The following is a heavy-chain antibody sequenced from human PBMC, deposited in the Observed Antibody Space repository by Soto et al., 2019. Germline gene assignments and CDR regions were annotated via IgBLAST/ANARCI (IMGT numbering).Heavy chain of an antibody. CDR2: IYHSGYT. J-gene: IGHJ5*02. CDR3: ARDQLEGNWFDP. V-gene: IGHV4-30-2*01. CDR1: GGSISSGGYS. D-gene: IGHD1-1*01. Sequence: QVQLQESGSGLMKPSQTLSLTCAVSGGSISSGGYSWNWIRQPPGKGLEWIGYIYHSGYTLYNPSLKSRVTISVDKSKNQFSLKLSSVTAADTAVYYCARDQLEGNWFDPWGQGTLVTVSS.